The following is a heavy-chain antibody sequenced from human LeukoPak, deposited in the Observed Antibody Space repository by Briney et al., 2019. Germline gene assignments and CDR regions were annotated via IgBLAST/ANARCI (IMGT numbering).Heavy chain of an antibody. CDR3: ARGRLARNWFDP. J-gene: IGHJ5*02. CDR2: INHSGST. V-gene: IGHV4-34*01. CDR1: GGSFSGYY. Sequence: SETLSLTCAVYGGSFSGYYWSWIRQPPGKGLEWIGEINHSGSTNYNPSLKSRVTISIDTSKNQFSLNLISVTAADTAVYYCARGRLARNWFDPWGQGTLVTVSS.